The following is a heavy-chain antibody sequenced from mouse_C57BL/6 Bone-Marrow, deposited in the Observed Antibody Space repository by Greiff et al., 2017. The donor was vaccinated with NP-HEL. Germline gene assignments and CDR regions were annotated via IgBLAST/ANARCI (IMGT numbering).Heavy chain of an antibody. CDR2: IYPGDGDT. Sequence: QVQLKESGPELVKPGASVKISCKASGYAFSSSWMNWVKQRPGKGLEWIGRIYPGDGDTNYNGKFKGKATLTADKSSSTAYMQLSSLTSEDSAVYFCARRDDGYLYGTMDYWGQGTSVTVSS. CDR1: GYAFSSSW. CDR3: ARRDDGYLYGTMDY. J-gene: IGHJ4*01. D-gene: IGHD2-3*01. V-gene: IGHV1-82*01.